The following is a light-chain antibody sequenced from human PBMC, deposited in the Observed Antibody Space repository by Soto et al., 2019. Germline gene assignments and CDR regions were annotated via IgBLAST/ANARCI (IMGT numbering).Light chain of an antibody. V-gene: IGKV3-20*01. J-gene: IGKJ3*01. CDR2: GAS. CDR1: QSISSSN. Sequence: EIVLTQSPGTLSLSPGERATLSCRASQSISSSNLAWYQQTPGQAPRLLIYGASRRATGIPDRFSGSGSGTDFTLTISRLEPEDFAVYYCQYGNSPLFTFGPGTTVDMK. CDR3: QYGNSPLFT.